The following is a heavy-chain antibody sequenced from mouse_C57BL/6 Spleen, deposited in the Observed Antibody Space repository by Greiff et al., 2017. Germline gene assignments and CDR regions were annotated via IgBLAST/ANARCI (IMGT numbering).Heavy chain of an antibody. V-gene: IGHV8-8*01. Sequence: QVTLKESGPGILQPSQTLSLTCSFSGFSLSTFGMGVGWIRPPSGKGLVWLAHSWWDDDKYYNPALKSRITISEDTSKNQVFLKITNVDTADTATYYCARITDDSYWYFDVWGTGTTVTVSS. J-gene: IGHJ1*03. CDR3: ARITDDSYWYFDV. CDR2: SWWDDDK. CDR1: GFSLSTFGMG.